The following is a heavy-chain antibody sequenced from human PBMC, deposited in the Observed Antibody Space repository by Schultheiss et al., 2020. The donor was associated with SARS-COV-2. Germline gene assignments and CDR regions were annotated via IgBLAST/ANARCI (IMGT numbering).Heavy chain of an antibody. CDR1: GGSISSGGYY. V-gene: IGHV4-61*10. CDR2: INHSGST. Sequence: SETLSLTCTVSGGSISSGGYYWSWIRQPAGKGLEWIGEINHSGSTNYNPSLKSRVTISVDTSKNQFSLKLSSVTAADTAVYYCAREDYYYYYGMDVWGQGTTVTVSS. J-gene: IGHJ6*02. CDR3: AREDYYYYYGMDV.